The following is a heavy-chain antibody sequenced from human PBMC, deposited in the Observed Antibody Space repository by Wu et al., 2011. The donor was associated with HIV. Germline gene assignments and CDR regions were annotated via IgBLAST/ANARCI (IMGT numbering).Heavy chain of an antibody. V-gene: IGHV3-30-3*01. Sequence: EWVAVISYDGSNKYYADSVKGRFTISRDNSKNTLYLQMNSLRAEDTAVYYCAREGIFPAAMGQIGYYYGMDVWGQGTTVTVSS. CDR3: AREGIFPAAMGQIGYYYGMDV. D-gene: IGHD5-18*01. CDR2: ISYDGSNK. J-gene: IGHJ6*02.